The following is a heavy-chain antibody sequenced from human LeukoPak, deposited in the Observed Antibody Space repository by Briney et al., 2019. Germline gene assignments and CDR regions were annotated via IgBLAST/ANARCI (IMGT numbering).Heavy chain of an antibody. J-gene: IGHJ4*02. CDR1: GFTFSSYS. Sequence: GGSLRLSCAASGFTFSSYSMNWVRQAPGKGLEWVSSISSSSSYIYYADSVKGRFTISRDNAKNSFYLQVNSLRAEDTAVYYCTRGAGIAADGRYHFDYWGQGTLVTVSS. D-gene: IGHD6-13*01. CDR3: TRGAGIAADGRYHFDY. V-gene: IGHV3-21*01. CDR2: ISSSSSYI.